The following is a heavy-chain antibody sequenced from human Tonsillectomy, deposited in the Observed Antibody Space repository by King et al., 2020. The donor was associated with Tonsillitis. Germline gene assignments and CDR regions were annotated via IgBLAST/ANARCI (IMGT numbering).Heavy chain of an antibody. Sequence: VQLVESGGGLVQPGGSLRLSCAASGFTFSSYAMSWVRQAPGKGLEWVSAISGSGGSTYYADSVKGRFTISRDNSKNTLYLQMNSLRAEETAVYSCAKRAGKGLAAAVPYYFDYWGQGTLVTVSS. J-gene: IGHJ4*02. CDR1: GFTFSSYA. V-gene: IGHV3-23*04. CDR2: ISGSGGST. D-gene: IGHD6-13*01. CDR3: AKRAGKGLAAAVPYYFDY.